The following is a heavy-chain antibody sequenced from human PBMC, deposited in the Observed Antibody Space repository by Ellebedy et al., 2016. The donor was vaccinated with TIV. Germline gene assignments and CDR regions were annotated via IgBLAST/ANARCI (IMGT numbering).Heavy chain of an antibody. V-gene: IGHV1-18*01. D-gene: IGHD5-18*01. Sequence: AASVKVSCKASGYTFTSYGISWVRQAPGQGLEWMGWISAYNGNTNYAQKLRGRVTMTTDTSTSTAYMELRSLRSDDTAVYYCARCRWTAMVDYYYGMDVWGQGTTVTVSS. CDR1: GYTFTSYG. J-gene: IGHJ6*02. CDR3: ARCRWTAMVDYYYGMDV. CDR2: ISAYNGNT.